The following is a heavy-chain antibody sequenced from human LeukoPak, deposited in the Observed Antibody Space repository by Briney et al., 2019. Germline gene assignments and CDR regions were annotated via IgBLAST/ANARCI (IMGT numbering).Heavy chain of an antibody. D-gene: IGHD3-16*01. V-gene: IGHV3-74*01. J-gene: IGHJ2*01. CDR2: VNKDGTST. CDR3: ARDRWGDTWYFDF. Sequence: GGSLRLSCAASGFTFSDYWMHWVRQTPGEGLVWVSRVNKDGTSTTYADSVKGRFTISRDNAKNTLYLQMNSLRAEDTAVYYCARDRWGDTWYFDFWGRGTLVTVSS. CDR1: GFTFSDYW.